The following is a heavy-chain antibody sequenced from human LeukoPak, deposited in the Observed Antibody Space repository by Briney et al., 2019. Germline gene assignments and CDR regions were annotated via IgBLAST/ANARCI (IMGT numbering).Heavy chain of an antibody. V-gene: IGHV4-30-4*01. CDR2: IYYSGST. CDR3: ARSLLNYYDSSGYYY. Sequence: PSQTLSLICTVSGGSISSGDYYWSWIRQPPGKGLEWIGYIYYSGSTYYNPSLKSRVTISVDTSKNQFSLKLSSVTAADTAVYYCARSLLNYYDSSGYYYWGQGTLVTVSS. J-gene: IGHJ4*02. D-gene: IGHD3-22*01. CDR1: GGSISSGDYY.